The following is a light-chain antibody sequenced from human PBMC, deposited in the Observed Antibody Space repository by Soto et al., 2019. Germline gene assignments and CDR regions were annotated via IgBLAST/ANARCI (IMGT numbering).Light chain of an antibody. J-gene: IGKJ1*01. V-gene: IGKV3-20*01. CDR2: GAS. CDR1: QSVSSSY. Sequence: EIVLTQSPGTLSLSPGERATLSCRASQSVSSSYLAWYQQKPGQAPRLLIYGASSRATGIPDRFSGSGSGTEFTLNISRLEPEDFEVYYCQQYGTAPTSQFGQGTKVDI. CDR3: QQYGTAPTSQ.